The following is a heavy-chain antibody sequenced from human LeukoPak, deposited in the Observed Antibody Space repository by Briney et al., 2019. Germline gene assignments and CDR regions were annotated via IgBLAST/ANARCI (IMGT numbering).Heavy chain of an antibody. J-gene: IGHJ5*02. D-gene: IGHD5-18*01. CDR2: IYYSGST. V-gene: IGHV4-39*07. CDR3: ARDSSGYSYDPWFDP. Sequence: SETLSLTCTVSGGSISSSSYYWGWIRQPPGKGLEWIGSIYYSGSTYYNPSLKSRVTMSVDTSKNQFSLKLSSVTAADTAVYYCARDSSGYSYDPWFDPWGEGTLVTVSS. CDR1: GGSISSSSYY.